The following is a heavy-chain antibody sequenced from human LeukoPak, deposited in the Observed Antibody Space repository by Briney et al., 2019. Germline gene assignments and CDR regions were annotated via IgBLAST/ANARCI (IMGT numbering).Heavy chain of an antibody. D-gene: IGHD2-15*01. CDR2: ISGGGGST. V-gene: IGHV3-23*01. Sequence: PGGTLRLSCAASGFTFSSYGMSWVRQAPGKGLEWVSAISGGGGSTYYADSVKGRFTISRDNSKNTLYLQMNSLRAEDTAVYYCARDKRRYYCSGGSCYGAGYMDVWGKGTTVTVSS. J-gene: IGHJ6*03. CDR3: ARDKRRYYCSGGSCYGAGYMDV. CDR1: GFTFSSYG.